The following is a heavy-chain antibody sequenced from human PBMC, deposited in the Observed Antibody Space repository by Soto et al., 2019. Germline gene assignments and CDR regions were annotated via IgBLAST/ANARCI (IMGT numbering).Heavy chain of an antibody. D-gene: IGHD4-17*01. CDR2: ISAYNGNT. V-gene: IGHV1-18*01. CDR3: ARDRTSRDYADYELSY. CDR1: GYTFTNIG. Sequence: QVQLVQSGAEVKKPGASVKVSCKASGYTFTNIGFSWVRQAPGQGLEWMGWISAYNGNTNYAQKLQGRVTMTTDTSTSTAYMELRSLRSDDTAVYYCARDRTSRDYADYELSYWGQGTLVTVSS. J-gene: IGHJ4*02.